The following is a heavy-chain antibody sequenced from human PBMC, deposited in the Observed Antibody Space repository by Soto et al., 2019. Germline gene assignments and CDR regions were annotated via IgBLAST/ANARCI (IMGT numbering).Heavy chain of an antibody. J-gene: IGHJ6*02. Sequence: PGGSLRLSCAASGFTFSSYSMNWVRQAPGKGLEWVSYNSSSSSTIYYADTEKGRITNTRDNAKNSQNQQMNSLKAEDTDVYYIARVDYLRIPDYGMDVWGQGTTVTVSS. CDR2: NSSSSSTI. CDR3: ARVDYLRIPDYGMDV. D-gene: IGHD4-17*01. V-gene: IGHV3-48*01. CDR1: GFTFSSYS.